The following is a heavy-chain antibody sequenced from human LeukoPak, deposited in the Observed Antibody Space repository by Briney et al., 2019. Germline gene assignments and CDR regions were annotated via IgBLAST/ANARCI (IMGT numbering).Heavy chain of an antibody. D-gene: IGHD5-24*01. V-gene: IGHV3-20*04. CDR3: ARAPMKISTIPYYFDY. CDR2: VNWNGVTT. CDR1: GFTVSSNS. J-gene: IGHJ4*02. Sequence: GGSLRLSCTVSGFTVSSNSMSWVRQAPGKGLEWVSGVNWNGVTTAYIDSVQGRFTISRDNAKSSLYLQMNSLRAEDTAIYYCARAPMKISTIPYYFDYWGQGTLVTVSS.